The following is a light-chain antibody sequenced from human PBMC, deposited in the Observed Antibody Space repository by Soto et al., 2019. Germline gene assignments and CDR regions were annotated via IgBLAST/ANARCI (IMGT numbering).Light chain of an antibody. V-gene: IGKV3-15*01. CDR3: QQYNDCPLT. CDR1: QSISRT. J-gene: IGKJ4*01. CDR2: GAS. Sequence: EILMTQTPATLSVSPGEGLTLSCRASQSISRTLAWYQQGPGQAPRLLIYGASSRATGVPARFSGSGSGTEFTLTISSLQSEDFAVYYCQQYNDCPLTFGGGTKVDIK.